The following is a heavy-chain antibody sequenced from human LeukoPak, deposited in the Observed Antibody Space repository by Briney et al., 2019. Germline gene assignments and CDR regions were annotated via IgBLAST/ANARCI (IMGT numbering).Heavy chain of an antibody. D-gene: IGHD6-19*01. Sequence: GGSLRLSCAASGFTFSSYGMHWVRQAPGKGLEWVAVISYDGSNKYYADSVKGRFTISRDNSKNTLYLQMNSLRAEDTAVYYCAKGWQGYYTTWLGSWGQGTLVTVSS. CDR2: ISYDGSNK. J-gene: IGHJ5*02. V-gene: IGHV3-30*18. CDR1: GFTFSSYG. CDR3: AKGWQGYYTTWLGS.